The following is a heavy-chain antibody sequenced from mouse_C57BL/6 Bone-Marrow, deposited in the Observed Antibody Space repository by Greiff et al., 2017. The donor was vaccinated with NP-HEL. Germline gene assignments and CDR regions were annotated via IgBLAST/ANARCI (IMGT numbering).Heavy chain of an antibody. J-gene: IGHJ2*01. V-gene: IGHV1-7*01. CDR1: GYTFTSYW. CDR2: INPSSGYT. D-gene: IGHD2-2*01. Sequence: VQVVESGAELAKPGASVKLSCKASGYTFTSYWMHWVKQRPGQGLEWIGYINPSSGYTKYNQKFKDKATLTADKSSSTAYMQLSSLTYEDSAVYYCAIMVTTPYCFDYWGQGTTLTVSS. CDR3: AIMVTTPYCFDY.